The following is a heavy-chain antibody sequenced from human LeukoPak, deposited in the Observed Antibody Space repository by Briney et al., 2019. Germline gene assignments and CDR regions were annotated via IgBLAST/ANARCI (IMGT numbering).Heavy chain of an antibody. V-gene: IGHV1-69*05. CDR1: GGTFSSYA. CDR2: IIPIFGTA. J-gene: IGHJ6*03. CDR3: ARVAAAGPDYYYYYYMDV. D-gene: IGHD6-13*01. Sequence: SVKVSCKASGGTFSSYAISWVRQAPGQGLEWMGGIIPIFGTANYAQKFQGRVTITTDESTSTAYMELSSLRSEDTAVYYCARVAAAGPDYYYYYYMDVWGKGTTVTVSS.